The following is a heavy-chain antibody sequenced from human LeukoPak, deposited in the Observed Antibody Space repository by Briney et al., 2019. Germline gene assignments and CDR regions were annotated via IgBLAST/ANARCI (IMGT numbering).Heavy chain of an antibody. J-gene: IGHJ4*02. CDR1: GGSFSGYY. V-gene: IGHV4-34*01. CDR3: ARGPRMVRGVIIIY. Sequence: SETLSLTCAVYGGSFSGYYWSWIRQPPGKGLEWIGEINHSGSTNYNPSLKSRATISVDTSKNQFSLKLSSVTAADTAVYYCARGPRMVRGVIIIYWGQGTLVTVSS. CDR2: INHSGST. D-gene: IGHD3-10*01.